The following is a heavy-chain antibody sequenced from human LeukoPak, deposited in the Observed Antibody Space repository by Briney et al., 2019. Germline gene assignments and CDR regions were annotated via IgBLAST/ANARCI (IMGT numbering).Heavy chain of an antibody. D-gene: IGHD5-24*01. Sequence: TTSETLSLTCAVYGGSFSGYYWSWIRQPPGKVLEWIGEINHSGSTNYNPSLKSRVTISVDTSRNQFSLKLSSVTAADTAVYYCARGRDGYNLRFLRYWGQGTLVTVSS. CDR3: ARGRDGYNLRFLRY. V-gene: IGHV4-34*01. CDR2: INHSGST. CDR1: GGSFSGYY. J-gene: IGHJ4*02.